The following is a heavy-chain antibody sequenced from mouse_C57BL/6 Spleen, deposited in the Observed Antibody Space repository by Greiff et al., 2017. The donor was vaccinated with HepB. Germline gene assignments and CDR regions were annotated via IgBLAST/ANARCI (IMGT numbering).Heavy chain of an antibody. V-gene: IGHV14-2*01. J-gene: IGHJ3*01. CDR1: GFNIKDYY. D-gene: IGHD2-5*01. Sequence: EVQLQQSGAELVKPGASVKLSCTASGFNIKDYYMHWVKQRTEQGLEWIGRIDPEDGETKYAPNFQGKATITADTSSNTAYLQLSSLTSEDTAVYYCASGGSNYVAYWGQGTLVTVSA. CDR2: IDPEDGET. CDR3: ASGGSNYVAY.